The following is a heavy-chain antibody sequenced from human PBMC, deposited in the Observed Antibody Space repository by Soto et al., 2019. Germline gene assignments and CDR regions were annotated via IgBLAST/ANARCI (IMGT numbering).Heavy chain of an antibody. V-gene: IGHV4-59*12. CDR1: GGSISSYY. CDR3: ARGPITMVRGVIKTTYLQH. J-gene: IGHJ1*01. D-gene: IGHD3-10*01. CDR2: IYYSGST. Sequence: PSETLSLTCPVSGGSISSYYWSWIRQPPGKGLVWIGYIYYSGSTNYNPSLKSRVTISVDTSKNQFSLKLSSVTAADTAVYYCARGPITMVRGVIKTTYLQHWGQGTLVTVSS.